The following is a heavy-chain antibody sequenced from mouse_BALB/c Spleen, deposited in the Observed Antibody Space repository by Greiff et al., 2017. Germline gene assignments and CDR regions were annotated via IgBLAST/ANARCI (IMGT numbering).Heavy chain of an antibody. Sequence: VQGVESGPGLVAPSQSLSITCTVSGFSLTSYGVHWVRQPPGKGLEWLGVIWAGGSTNYNSALMSRLSISKDNSKSQVFLKMNSLQTDDTAMYYCASNWDFGTWFAYWGQGTLVTVSA. J-gene: IGHJ3*01. CDR2: IWAGGST. CDR3: ASNWDFGTWFAY. V-gene: IGHV2-9*02. D-gene: IGHD4-1*01. CDR1: GFSLTSYG.